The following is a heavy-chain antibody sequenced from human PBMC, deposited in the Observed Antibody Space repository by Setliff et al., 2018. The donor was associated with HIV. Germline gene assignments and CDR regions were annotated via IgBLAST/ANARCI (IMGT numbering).Heavy chain of an antibody. V-gene: IGHV1-2*02. CDR1: GYTFTDYY. D-gene: IGHD1-1*01. Sequence: GASVKVSCKASGYTFTDYYIHWVRQAPGQGLEWVGWINPKSGGKSFAQNFQGRVTMTRDTSMNTAYLELSGLRSDDTAVYFCARQLSNSFDSWGQGNLVTVSS. CDR3: ARQLSNSFDS. J-gene: IGHJ4*02. CDR2: INPKSGGK.